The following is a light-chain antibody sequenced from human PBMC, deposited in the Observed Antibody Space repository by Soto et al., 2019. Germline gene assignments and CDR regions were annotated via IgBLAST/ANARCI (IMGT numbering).Light chain of an antibody. J-gene: IGLJ1*01. Sequence: QSVLTQSASASGTPGQRVTISCSGGTSNIGTNAVYWFQLLPGTAPKLLIYYSNHRPSGISDRFSGSKSGTSASLAISWLRPEDEADYYCAAWDDRLRGYVFATGTKVTVL. CDR2: YSN. V-gene: IGLV1-47*01. CDR3: AAWDDRLRGYV. CDR1: TSNIGTNA.